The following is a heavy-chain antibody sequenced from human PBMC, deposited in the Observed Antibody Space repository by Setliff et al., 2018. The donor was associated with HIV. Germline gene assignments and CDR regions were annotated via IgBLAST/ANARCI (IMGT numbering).Heavy chain of an antibody. CDR3: ARGRRITMIRGIIPFTY. CDR1: GGSISSSNW. D-gene: IGHD3-10*01. CDR2: IYHSGST. V-gene: IGHV4-4*02. J-gene: IGHJ4*02. Sequence: SETLSLTCAVSGGSISSSNWWSWVRQPPGKGLEWIGEIYHSGSTNYNPSLKSRVTISVDTSKNQFSLKLSSVTAADTAVYYCARGRRITMIRGIIPFTYWGQGTLVTVSS.